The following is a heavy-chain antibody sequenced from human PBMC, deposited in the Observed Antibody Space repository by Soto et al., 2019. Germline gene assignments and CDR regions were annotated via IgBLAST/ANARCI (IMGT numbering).Heavy chain of an antibody. CDR3: AREGTTSRHYFDY. J-gene: IGHJ4*02. D-gene: IGHD4-17*01. Sequence: SSETLSLTCTVSGGSISSGGYYWSWIRQHPGKGLEWIGYIYYSGSTYYNPSLKSRVTISVDTSKNQFSLKLSSVTAADTAVYYCAREGTTSRHYFDYWGQGTLVTVSS. CDR2: IYYSGST. V-gene: IGHV4-31*03. CDR1: GGSISSGGYY.